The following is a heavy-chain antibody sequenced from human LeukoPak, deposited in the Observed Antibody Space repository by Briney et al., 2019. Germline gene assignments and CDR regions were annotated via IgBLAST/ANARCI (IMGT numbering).Heavy chain of an antibody. CDR1: GFALSSHW. V-gene: IGHV3-7*03. Sequence: GGSLRLSRAASGFALSSHWMTWVRQVPERGPEWVANVNRDGSETYYLDSVKGRFTISKDNAKNSLYLQMNSLRAEDTALYHCARNNGMDVWGQGTTVIVSS. J-gene: IGHJ6*02. CDR3: ARNNGMDV. CDR2: VNRDGSET.